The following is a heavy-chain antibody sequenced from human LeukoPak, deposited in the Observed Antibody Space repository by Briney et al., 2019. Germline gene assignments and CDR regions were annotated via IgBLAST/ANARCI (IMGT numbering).Heavy chain of an antibody. J-gene: IGHJ4*02. CDR3: AKARQPYSSSSGFDY. V-gene: IGHV3-23*01. CDR1: GFTFSSYA. D-gene: IGHD6-6*01. Sequence: PGGSLRLSCAASGFTFSSYAMSWVRQAPGKGLEWVSAISGSGGSTHYADSVKGRFTISRDNSKNTLYLQMNSLRAEDTAVYYCAKARQPYSSSSGFDYWGQGTLVTASS. CDR2: ISGSGGST.